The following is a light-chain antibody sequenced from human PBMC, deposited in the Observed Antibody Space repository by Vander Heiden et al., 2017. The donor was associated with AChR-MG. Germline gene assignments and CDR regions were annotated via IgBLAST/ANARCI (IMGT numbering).Light chain of an antibody. Sequence: SVLTQPPSASGTPGPRVTLSCSGSISNIGRNSVSWYQQIPGTAPKLLIYTNNQRPSGVPDRFPGSKSGTSASLAISGLQSEDETDYYCAAWDDSLNGRVFGGGTKLTVL. V-gene: IGLV1-44*01. CDR1: ISNIGRNS. CDR3: AAWDDSLNGRV. CDR2: TNN. J-gene: IGLJ2*01.